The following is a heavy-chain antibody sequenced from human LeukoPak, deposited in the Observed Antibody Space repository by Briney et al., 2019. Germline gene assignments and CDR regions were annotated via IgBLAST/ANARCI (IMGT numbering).Heavy chain of an antibody. CDR3: AKDRRSGYPDDAFDI. V-gene: IGHV3-23*01. D-gene: IGHD5-12*01. CDR2: LSRSGGST. J-gene: IGHJ3*02. Sequence: GGSLRLSCAASGFTFSSYAMNWVRQAPVKGLEWVSSLSRSGGSTYYADSVKGRFTISRDNSKNTLYLQMNSLRADDTAVYYCAKDRRSGYPDDAFDIWGQGTMVTVSS. CDR1: GFTFSSYA.